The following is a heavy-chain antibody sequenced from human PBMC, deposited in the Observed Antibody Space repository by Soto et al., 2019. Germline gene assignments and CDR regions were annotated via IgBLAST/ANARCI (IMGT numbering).Heavy chain of an antibody. CDR3: ARDHFVYSSSDYGMDV. J-gene: IGHJ6*02. CDR1: GYTFTSYG. CDR2: ISAYNGNT. Sequence: QVQLVQSGAEVKKPGASVKVSCKASGYTFTSYGISWVRQAPGQGLEWMGWISAYNGNTNYAQKLQGRVTMTTDTSTSTAYVELWSLRSDDTAVYYCARDHFVYSSSDYGMDVWGQGTTVTVSS. V-gene: IGHV1-18*01. D-gene: IGHD6-6*01.